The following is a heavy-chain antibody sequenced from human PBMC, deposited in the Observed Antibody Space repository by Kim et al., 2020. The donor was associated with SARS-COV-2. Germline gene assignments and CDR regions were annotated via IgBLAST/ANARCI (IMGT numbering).Heavy chain of an antibody. J-gene: IGHJ4*02. CDR1: GFTFDDYA. Sequence: GGSLRLSCAASGFTFDDYAMHWVRQAPGKGLEWVSGISWNSGSIGYADSVKGRFTISRDNAKNSLYLQMNSLRAEDTALYYCAKDNRGHSYGSFDYWGQGTLVTVSS. CDR3: AKDNRGHSYGSFDY. D-gene: IGHD5-18*01. V-gene: IGHV3-9*01. CDR2: ISWNSGSI.